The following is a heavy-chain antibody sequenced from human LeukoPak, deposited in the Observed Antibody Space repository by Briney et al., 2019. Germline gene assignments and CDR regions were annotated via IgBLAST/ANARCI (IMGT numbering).Heavy chain of an antibody. CDR2: IYSGGST. CDR3: ARAIDDGYLDY. V-gene: IGHV3-66*01. CDR1: GFTVSSNY. D-gene: IGHD1-26*01. J-gene: IGHJ4*02. Sequence: GGSRRLSWAASGFTVSSNYMSWVRQAPGKGLEWVSVIYSGGSTYYADSVKGRFTISRDDSKNTLYLQMNSLRAEDTAVYYCARAIDDGYLDYWGQGTLVTVSS.